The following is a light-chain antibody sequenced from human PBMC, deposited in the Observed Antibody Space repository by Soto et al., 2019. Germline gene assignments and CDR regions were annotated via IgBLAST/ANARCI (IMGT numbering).Light chain of an antibody. J-gene: IGLJ2*01. CDR1: SSNIGSNY. V-gene: IGLV1-47*01. Sequence: QSVLTQPPSASGTPGQRVTISCSGSSSNIGSNYVYWYQQLPGTAPKHLIYRNNKRPSGVPDRFSGSKSGTCASLAISGLRSEDEADYYCAACDDSRSAYVVFGGGTKLTVL. CDR3: AACDDSRSAYVV. CDR2: RNN.